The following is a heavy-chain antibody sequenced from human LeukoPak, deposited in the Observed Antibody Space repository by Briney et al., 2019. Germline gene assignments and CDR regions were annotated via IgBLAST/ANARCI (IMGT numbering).Heavy chain of an antibody. CDR1: GYTFINYD. J-gene: IGHJ5*02. CDR3: ARGRSAALPRQNCFDP. CDR2: MNPNSGNT. D-gene: IGHD3-3*01. V-gene: IGHV1-8*01. Sequence: GASVKVSCKASGYTFINYDINWVRQAAGQGGEWMGGMNPNSGNTGYAQNFQGRVTMTRNTSVSTAYMELSSLTSEDTAVYYCARGRSAALPRQNCFDPWGQGTLVTVSS.